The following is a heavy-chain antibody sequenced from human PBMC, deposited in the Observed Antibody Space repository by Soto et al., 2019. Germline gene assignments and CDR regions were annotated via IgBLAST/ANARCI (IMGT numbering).Heavy chain of an antibody. J-gene: IGHJ6*02. V-gene: IGHV4-4*02. Sequence: QVQLQESGPGLVKPSGTLSLTCAVSGGSISSSNWWSWVRQPPGKGLEWIGELYHSGSTNYNPSLKYRVTISVDKSKNQFSLKLSFVTAADTAVYYCARVSGSSSHYYYYGMDVWGQGTTVTVSS. CDR3: ARVSGSSSHYYYYGMDV. CDR1: GGSISSSNW. D-gene: IGHD6-6*01. CDR2: LYHSGST.